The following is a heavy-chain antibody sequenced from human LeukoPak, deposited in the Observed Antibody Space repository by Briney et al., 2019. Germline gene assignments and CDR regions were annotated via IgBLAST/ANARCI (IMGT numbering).Heavy chain of an antibody. CDR3: ARAVSGRFDY. Sequence: ASETLSLTCTVSGGSMSPYHWGWIRQPPGKGLEWTGYIYYSGSTNYNPSLRSRVTISVDTSKNQFSLKLSSVTAADTAIYYCARAVSGRFDYWGQGTLVTVSS. CDR2: IYYSGST. J-gene: IGHJ4*02. CDR1: GGSMSPYH. D-gene: IGHD6-19*01. V-gene: IGHV4-59*08.